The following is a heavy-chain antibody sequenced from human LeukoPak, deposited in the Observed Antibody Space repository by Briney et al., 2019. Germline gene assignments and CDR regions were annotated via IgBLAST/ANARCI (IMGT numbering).Heavy chain of an antibody. V-gene: IGHV4-39*07. CDR2: IYYSGST. J-gene: IGHJ5*02. D-gene: IGHD6-13*01. CDR1: GGSISSSSYY. CDR3: ARDVSSSWYGNWFDP. Sequence: SETLSLTCTVSGGSISSSSYYWGWIRQPPGKGLEWIGSIYYSGSTYYNPSLKSRVTISVDTSKNQFSLKLSSVTAADTAVYYCARDVSSSWYGNWFDPWGQGTLVTVSS.